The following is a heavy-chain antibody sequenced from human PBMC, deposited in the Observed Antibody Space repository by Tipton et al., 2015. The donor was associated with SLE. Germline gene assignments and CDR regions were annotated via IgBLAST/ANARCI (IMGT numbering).Heavy chain of an antibody. D-gene: IGHD3-3*01. CDR2: IHYSGST. V-gene: IGHV4-61*01. CDR3: AGQKGPTIFGRDRNWFDP. CDR1: GGSFSTGSYY. Sequence: TLSLTCNVSGGSFSTGSYYWGWIRQPPGKGLEWIGDIHYSGSTNYNPSHKSRVTMSVDTSKNQFSLELRSVTAADTAVYYCAGQKGPTIFGRDRNWFDPWGQGILVTVSS. J-gene: IGHJ5*02.